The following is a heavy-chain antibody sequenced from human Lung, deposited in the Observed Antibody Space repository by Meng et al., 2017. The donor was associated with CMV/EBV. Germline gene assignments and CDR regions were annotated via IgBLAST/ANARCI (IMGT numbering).Heavy chain of an antibody. D-gene: IGHD3-9*01. J-gene: IGHJ6*02. V-gene: IGHV1-69*02. CDR2: FIPMFNIS. Sequence: SVKVSCKTSGGTFINYPINWVRQAPGQGLEWMGRFIPMFNISGFAQRFQGRISITADTSTSTGYMELSSLTSEDTAVYFCARGLRYFDWLSPSNYYYGLEVWGQGTXVTVSS. CDR3: ARGLRYFDWLSPSNYYYGLEV. CDR1: GGTFINYP.